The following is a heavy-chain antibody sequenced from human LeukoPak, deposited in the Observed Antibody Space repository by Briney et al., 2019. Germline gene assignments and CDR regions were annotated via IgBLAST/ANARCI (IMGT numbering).Heavy chain of an antibody. D-gene: IGHD6-13*01. Sequence: SGTLSLTCAVSGASISSNNWWWSWVRQPPGKGLEWIGEIYHSGSTNYNPSLKSRVTMSVDKSRNQFSLKLSSVTAADTAVYYCASAEPRGIIWYPYWGQGTLVTVSS. V-gene: IGHV4-4*02. CDR2: IYHSGST. J-gene: IGHJ4*02. CDR3: ASAEPRGIIWYPY. CDR1: GASISSNNW.